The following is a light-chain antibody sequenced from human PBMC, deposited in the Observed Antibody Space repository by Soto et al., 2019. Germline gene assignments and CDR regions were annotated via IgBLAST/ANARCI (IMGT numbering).Light chain of an antibody. V-gene: IGLV2-11*01. CDR3: CSYAGSYTYV. CDR1: SSDVGAYNY. J-gene: IGLJ1*01. Sequence: QSVLTQPRSVSGSPGQSVTISCTGTSSDVGAYNYVSWYQQHPDKDHTLMISGVSKRPSGVPDRFSGSRSGNTASLTISGLQAEDEADYYCCSYAGSYTYVFGTGTKVTVL. CDR2: GVS.